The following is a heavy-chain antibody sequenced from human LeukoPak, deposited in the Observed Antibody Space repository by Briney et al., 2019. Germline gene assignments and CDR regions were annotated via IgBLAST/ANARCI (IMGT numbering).Heavy chain of an antibody. CDR1: GGPISSYY. V-gene: IGHV4-59*01. D-gene: IGHD3-9*01. Sequence: SETLSLTCTVSGGPISSYYWSWIRQPPGKGLEWIGYIYSSGYTNYNPSLKSRVTISVDTSKNQFSLKLSSVTAADTAVYHCARDGTDYNILTGYRRGAFDIWGQGTMVTVSS. J-gene: IGHJ3*02. CDR2: IYSSGYT. CDR3: ARDGTDYNILTGYRRGAFDI.